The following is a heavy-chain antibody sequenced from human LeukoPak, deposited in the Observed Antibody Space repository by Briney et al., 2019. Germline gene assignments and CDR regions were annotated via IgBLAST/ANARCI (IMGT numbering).Heavy chain of an antibody. CDR1: GFTFSSYS. CDR3: ARASVVAATSFGY. CDR2: ISSSSSYI. D-gene: IGHD2-15*01. J-gene: IGHJ4*02. Sequence: GGSLRLSCAASGFTFSSYSMNWVRQAPGKGLEWVSSISSSSSYIYYADSVKGRFTISRDNAKNSLYLQMNSLRAEDTAVYYCARASVVAATSFGYWGQGTLVTVSS. V-gene: IGHV3-21*01.